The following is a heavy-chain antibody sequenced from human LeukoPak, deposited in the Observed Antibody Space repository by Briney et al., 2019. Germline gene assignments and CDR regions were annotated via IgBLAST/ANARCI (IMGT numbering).Heavy chain of an antibody. CDR1: GFTFSSYS. CDR3: ARDQGGGTSY. D-gene: IGHD1-26*01. V-gene: IGHV3-21*01. CDR2: ISSSSSYI. J-gene: IGHJ4*02. Sequence: GGSLRLSCAASGFTFSSYSMNWVRQAPGKGLEWVSSISSSSSYIYYADSVKGRFTISRDNSKNSLYLQMDSLRAEDTAVYYCARDQGGGTSYWGQGTLVTVSS.